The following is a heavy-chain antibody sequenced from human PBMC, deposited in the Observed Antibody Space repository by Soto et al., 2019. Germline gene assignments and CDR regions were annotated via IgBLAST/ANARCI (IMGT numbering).Heavy chain of an antibody. D-gene: IGHD2-2*01. Sequence: EVQLLESGGGLVQPGGSLRLSCAASGFTFSSYAMSWVRQAPGKGLEWVSAISGSGGSTYYADSVKGQFTISRDNSKNTLYLQMNSLRAEDTAVYYCAKASTRGSASRSAFDIWGQGTMVTVSS. V-gene: IGHV3-23*01. J-gene: IGHJ3*02. CDR2: ISGSGGST. CDR1: GFTFSSYA. CDR3: AKASTRGSASRSAFDI.